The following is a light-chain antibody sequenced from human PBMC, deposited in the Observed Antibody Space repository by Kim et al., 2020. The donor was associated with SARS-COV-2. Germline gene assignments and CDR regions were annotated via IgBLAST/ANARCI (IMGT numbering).Light chain of an antibody. J-gene: IGLJ2*01. Sequence: GQALPISCTGTSSDVGGYNYVSWYQQLPGKAPKVMIFDVSKRPSGVPDRFSGSKSGNTASLTISGLQAEDEADYYCCSYAGSYTLVFGGGTKVTVL. CDR3: CSYAGSYTLV. V-gene: IGLV2-11*03. CDR2: DVS. CDR1: SSDVGGYNY.